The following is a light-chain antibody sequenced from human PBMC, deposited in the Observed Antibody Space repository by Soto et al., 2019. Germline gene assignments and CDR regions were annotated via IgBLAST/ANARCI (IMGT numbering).Light chain of an antibody. CDR3: QQRSKWWT. CDR2: GAS. J-gene: IGKJ1*01. V-gene: IGKV3D-20*02. CDR1: QSVDNGY. Sequence: EIVLTHSPGTLSLSPGEIATLSCRASQSVDNGYLAWYQQKPGQAPRLLIYGASTRATGIPARFSGSGSGTDFTLTISSLEPEDFAVYYCQQRSKWWTFGQGTKVDIK.